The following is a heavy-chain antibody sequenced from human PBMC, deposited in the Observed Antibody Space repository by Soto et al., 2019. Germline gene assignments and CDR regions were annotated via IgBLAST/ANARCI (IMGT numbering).Heavy chain of an antibody. CDR2: IYTSGST. CDR1: GGSISSYY. V-gene: IGHV4-4*07. CDR3: ARDFTDFWSGRWGFYGMDV. Sequence: QVQLQESGPGLVKPSETLSLTCTVSGGSISSYYWSWIRQPAGKGLEWIGRIYTSGSTNYNPSLKSRVTMSVDTSKNQFSMKLSSVTAADTAVYYCARDFTDFWSGRWGFYGMDVWGQGTTVTVSS. D-gene: IGHD3-3*01. J-gene: IGHJ6*02.